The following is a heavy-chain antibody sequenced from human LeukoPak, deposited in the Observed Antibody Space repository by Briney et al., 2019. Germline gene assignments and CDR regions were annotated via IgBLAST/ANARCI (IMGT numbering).Heavy chain of an antibody. V-gene: IGHV4-59*08. D-gene: IGHD5-24*01. CDR2: IYYSGST. J-gene: IGHJ4*02. Sequence: SETLSLTCTVSGGSINSYYWSWIRQPPGKGLEWIGYIYYSGSTSYNPFLKSRVAISVDTSENQFSLKLSSVTAADTAVYYCARHEAMATGSFDYWGQGTLVTVSS. CDR1: GGSINSYY. CDR3: ARHEAMATGSFDY.